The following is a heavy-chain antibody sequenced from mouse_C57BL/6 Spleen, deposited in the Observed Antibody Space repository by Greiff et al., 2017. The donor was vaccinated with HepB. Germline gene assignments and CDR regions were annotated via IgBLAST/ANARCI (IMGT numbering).Heavy chain of an antibody. J-gene: IGHJ2*01. CDR2: INPNNGGT. CDR3: ARSYDYDGAYYFDY. D-gene: IGHD2-4*01. Sequence: EVQLQQSGPELVKPGASVKISCKASGYTFTDYYMNWVKQSHGKSLEWIGDINPNNGGTSYNQKFKGKATLTVDKSSSTAYMELRSLTSEDSAVYYCARSYDYDGAYYFDYWGQGTTLTVSS. CDR1: GYTFTDYY. V-gene: IGHV1-26*01.